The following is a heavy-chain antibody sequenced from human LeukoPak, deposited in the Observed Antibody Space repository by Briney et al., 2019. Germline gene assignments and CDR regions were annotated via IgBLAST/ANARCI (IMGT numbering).Heavy chain of an antibody. V-gene: IGHV4-34*01. D-gene: IGHD3-10*02. CDR3: ARGTLVRGISY. CDR2: INHSGST. J-gene: IGHJ4*02. Sequence: SETLSLTCAVYGESFTDYYWNWIRQSPGKGLEWIGDINHSGSTNYNPSLMSRVTISKDTSKKQFFLKLNSVTAADTAVYSCARGTLVRGISYWGQGALVTVSS. CDR1: GESFTDYY.